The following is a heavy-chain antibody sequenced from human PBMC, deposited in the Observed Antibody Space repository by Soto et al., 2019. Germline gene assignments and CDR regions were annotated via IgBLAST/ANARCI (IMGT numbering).Heavy chain of an antibody. D-gene: IGHD1-7*01. Sequence: GGSLRLSCAASGFTFSSYAMSWVRQAPGKGLEWVSAISGSGGSTYYADSVKGRFTISRDNSKNTLYLQMTSLRADDTAVYYCAKDRRAGGNYGFYSDFWGQGALVTVSS. CDR1: GFTFSSYA. CDR3: AKDRRAGGNYGFYSDF. V-gene: IGHV3-23*01. CDR2: ISGSGGST. J-gene: IGHJ4*02.